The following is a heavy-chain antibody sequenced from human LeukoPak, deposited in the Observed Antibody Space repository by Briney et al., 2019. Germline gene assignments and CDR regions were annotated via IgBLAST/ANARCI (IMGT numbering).Heavy chain of an antibody. CDR2: INTDASNT. J-gene: IGHJ4*02. CDR1: GFTFSRFW. V-gene: IGHV3-74*01. CDR3: ARSFPGHGDTFDY. Sequence: PGGSLRLSCAASGFTFSRFWMHWVRQAPGKGLVWVSRINTDASNTIYADSVKGRFTISRDNAKNTLYLQMNGLRAENTAVYYCARSFPGHGDTFDYWGLGTLVTVSS. D-gene: IGHD4-17*01.